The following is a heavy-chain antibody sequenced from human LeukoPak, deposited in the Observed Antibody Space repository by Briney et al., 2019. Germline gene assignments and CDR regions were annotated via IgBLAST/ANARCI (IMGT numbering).Heavy chain of an antibody. Sequence: GGSLRLSCAASGFAFSSYAMSWVRQAPGKGLEWVSAISGSGGSTYYADSVKGRFTISRDNSKNTLYLQMNSLRAEDTAVYYCAKRYGSGSYYNVGFDYWGQGTLVTVSS. CDR2: ISGSGGST. D-gene: IGHD3-10*01. CDR1: GFAFSSYA. V-gene: IGHV3-23*01. CDR3: AKRYGSGSYYNVGFDY. J-gene: IGHJ4*02.